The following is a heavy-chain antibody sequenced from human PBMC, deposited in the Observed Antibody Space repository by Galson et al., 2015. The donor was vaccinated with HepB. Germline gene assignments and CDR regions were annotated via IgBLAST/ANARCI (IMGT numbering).Heavy chain of an antibody. J-gene: IGHJ4*02. CDR1: GFTFSSYA. Sequence: SLRLSCAASGFTFSSYAMSRVRQAPGKGLEWVSAISGSGGSTYYADSVKGRFTISRDNSKNTLYLQMNSLRAEDTAVYYCAKVRPDIVVVVAAEDYWGQGTLVTVSS. CDR2: ISGSGGST. V-gene: IGHV3-23*01. D-gene: IGHD2-15*01. CDR3: AKVRPDIVVVVAAEDY.